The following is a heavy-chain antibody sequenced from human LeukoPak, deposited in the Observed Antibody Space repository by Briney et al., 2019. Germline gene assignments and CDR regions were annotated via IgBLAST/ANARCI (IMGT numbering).Heavy chain of an antibody. D-gene: IGHD1-7*01. CDR3: ARSLLGGTSDY. V-gene: IGHV3-74*01. CDR1: GFTFSKFW. CDR2: INSDGTTT. J-gene: IGHJ4*02. Sequence: GGSLRLSCAASGFTFSKFWMHWVRQAPGKGLVWVSRINSDGTTTTYADSVKGRFAISRDNAKNTLYLQMNSLRAEDTAVYYCARSLLGGTSDYWGQGTLVTVSS.